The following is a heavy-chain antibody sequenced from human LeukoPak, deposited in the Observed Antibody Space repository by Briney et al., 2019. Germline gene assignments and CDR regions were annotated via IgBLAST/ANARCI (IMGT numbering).Heavy chain of an antibody. CDR2: ISYDGSNK. Sequence: PGGSLRLSCAASGFTFSSYAMHWVRQAPGKGLEWVAVISYDGSNKYYADSVKGRFTISRDNSKNTLYLQMNSLRAEDTAVYYCARQIDYSNYPFDYWGQGTLVTVSS. CDR3: ARQIDYSNYPFDY. J-gene: IGHJ4*02. V-gene: IGHV3-30-3*01. D-gene: IGHD4-4*01. CDR1: GFTFSSYA.